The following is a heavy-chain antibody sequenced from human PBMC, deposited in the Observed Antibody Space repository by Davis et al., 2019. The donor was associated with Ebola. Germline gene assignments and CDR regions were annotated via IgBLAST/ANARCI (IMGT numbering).Heavy chain of an antibody. D-gene: IGHD3-10*01. Sequence: PGGSLRLSCAASGFTFSSYSMNWVRQAPGKGLEWVSYISSSSSPIYYADSVKGRFTISRDNAKNSLYLQMNSLRDEDTAVYYCARALWFGELLREDYYYGMDVWGKGTTVTVSS. CDR3: ARALWFGELLREDYYYGMDV. V-gene: IGHV3-48*02. CDR1: GFTFSSYS. CDR2: ISSSSSPI. J-gene: IGHJ6*04.